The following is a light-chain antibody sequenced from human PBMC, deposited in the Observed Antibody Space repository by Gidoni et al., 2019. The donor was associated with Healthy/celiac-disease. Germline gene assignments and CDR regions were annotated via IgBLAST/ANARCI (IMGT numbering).Light chain of an antibody. Sequence: DIAMTQSPLSLPVTPGEPASISGRSSQSLLHSNGYNYLDWYLQKPGQSPQLLIYLGSNRASGVPDRFSGSGSGTDFTLKISRVEAEDVGVYYCMQALQTPRLTFXGXTKVEIK. J-gene: IGKJ4*01. CDR3: MQALQTPRLT. CDR2: LGS. V-gene: IGKV2-28*01. CDR1: QSLLHSNGYNY.